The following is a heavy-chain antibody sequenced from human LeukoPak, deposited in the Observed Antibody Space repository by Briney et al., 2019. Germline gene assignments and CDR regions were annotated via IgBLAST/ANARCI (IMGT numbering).Heavy chain of an antibody. D-gene: IGHD6-19*01. Sequence: SVKVSCKASGGTFSGYAISWVRQAPGQGLEWMGGIIPIFGTANYAQMLQGRVTMTTDTSTSTVYMELRSLRSDDTAVYYCARGALYSSGLFDYWGQGTLINVSS. CDR3: ARGALYSSGLFDY. V-gene: IGHV1-69*05. CDR1: GGTFSGYA. CDR2: IIPIFGTA. J-gene: IGHJ4*02.